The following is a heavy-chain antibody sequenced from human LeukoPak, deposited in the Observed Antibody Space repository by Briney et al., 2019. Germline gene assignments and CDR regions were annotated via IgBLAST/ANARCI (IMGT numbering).Heavy chain of an antibody. CDR3: AREWQGGIAAAGTRIEGDY. D-gene: IGHD6-13*01. CDR1: GFSVSGYW. CDR2: IKQDGSEK. J-gene: IGHJ4*02. V-gene: IGHV3-7*01. Sequence: GGSLRPSCAVSGFSVSGYWMTWVRQAPGKGLEWVANIKQDGSEKSYVDSVKGRFTISRDNAENSLFLQMNSLRVEDTAVYYCAREWQGGIAAAGTRIEGDYGGQGTLVAVSS.